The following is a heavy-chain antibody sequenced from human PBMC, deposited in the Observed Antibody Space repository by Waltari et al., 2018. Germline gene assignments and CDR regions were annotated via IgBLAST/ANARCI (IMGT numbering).Heavy chain of an antibody. D-gene: IGHD7-27*01. CDR1: GFTFDDYE. V-gene: IGHV3-9*01. Sequence: EVQLVESGGGLVQPGRSLRLSCAASGFTFDDYEMHWVRQGPGKGLEWVSSISWNSGTLRYAASVKGRFTVSRDNAKNSLFLQMNSLKAEDTALYYCAKYSSSYKLGYMDVWGNGTTVTVAS. J-gene: IGHJ6*03. CDR3: AKYSSSYKLGYMDV. CDR2: ISWNSGTL.